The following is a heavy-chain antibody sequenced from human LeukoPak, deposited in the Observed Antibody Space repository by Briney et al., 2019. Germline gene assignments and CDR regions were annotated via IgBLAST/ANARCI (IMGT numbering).Heavy chain of an antibody. Sequence: PLETLSLTCTVSGGSISSYYWSWMRQPPGKGLEWIGYIYNSGSTNYNPSLKSRVTISEDTSKNQFSLKLSSVTAADTAVYYCARRNLLGTFDYWGQGTLVTVSS. CDR1: GGSISSYY. V-gene: IGHV4-59*08. D-gene: IGHD3-10*01. CDR3: ARRNLLGTFDY. CDR2: IYNSGST. J-gene: IGHJ4*02.